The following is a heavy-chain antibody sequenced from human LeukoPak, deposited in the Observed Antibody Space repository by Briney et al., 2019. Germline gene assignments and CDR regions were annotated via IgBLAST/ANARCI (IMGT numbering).Heavy chain of an antibody. CDR2: IVPIFGTA. D-gene: IGHD3-9*01. V-gene: IGHV1-69*13. Sequence: SVKVSCKASGGTFSSYAISWVRQAPGQGLEWMGGIVPIFGTANYAQKFQGRVTITADESTSTAYMELSSQRSEDTAVYYCARSEYDILTGYYLLPFDYWGQGTLVTVSS. CDR1: GGTFSSYA. J-gene: IGHJ4*02. CDR3: ARSEYDILTGYYLLPFDY.